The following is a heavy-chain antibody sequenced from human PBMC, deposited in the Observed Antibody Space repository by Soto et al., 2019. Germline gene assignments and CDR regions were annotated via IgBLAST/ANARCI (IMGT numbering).Heavy chain of an antibody. J-gene: IGHJ5*02. CDR2: ISSNSAYI. CDR1: GITFRSFT. Sequence: GSLRLSCVASGITFRSFTMNWVRQAPGKGLEWVSTISSNSAYIYYTDALRGRFTISRDNAKNSLHLQMNSLRAEDTAVYYCTRDASRDSSARGWFDPWGPGTLVTVSS. CDR3: TRDASRDSSARGWFDP. D-gene: IGHD6-13*01. V-gene: IGHV3-21*01.